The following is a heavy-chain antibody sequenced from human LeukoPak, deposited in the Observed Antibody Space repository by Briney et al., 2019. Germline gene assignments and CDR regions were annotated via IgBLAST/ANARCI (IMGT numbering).Heavy chain of an antibody. CDR3: ERDIVVVPAAPWVYYYYYMDV. J-gene: IGHJ6*03. CDR2: INHSGST. V-gene: IGHV4-34*01. CDR1: AGSFSGYY. Sequence: ETLSLTCAVYAGSFSGYYWSWIRHPAPKGLEWIGDINHSGSTKHKPSLKSRVNISVDTSKNQFSLRLSSVTAADTAVYYCERDIVVVPAAPWVYYYYYMDVWGKGTTVTVSS. D-gene: IGHD2-2*01.